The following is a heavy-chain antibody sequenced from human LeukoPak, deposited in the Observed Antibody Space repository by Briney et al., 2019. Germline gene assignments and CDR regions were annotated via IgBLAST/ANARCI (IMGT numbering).Heavy chain of an antibody. V-gene: IGHV3-21*01. D-gene: IGHD3-10*01. Sequence: GGSLRLSCAASGFTFSSYSMNWVRQAPGKGLEWISSISSTGKYIYYADSMKGRFTISRDNAKNSLYLQMNSLGAEDTALYYCARDLGELDAPDYWGQGILVTVSS. J-gene: IGHJ4*02. CDR3: ARDLGELDAPDY. CDR1: GFTFSSYS. CDR2: ISSTGKYI.